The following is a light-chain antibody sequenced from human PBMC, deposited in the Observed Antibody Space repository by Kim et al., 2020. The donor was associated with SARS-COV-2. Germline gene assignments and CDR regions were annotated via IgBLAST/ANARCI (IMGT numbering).Light chain of an antibody. J-gene: IGLJ3*02. CDR3: QSYDSSNDV. CDR1: SGSIASNY. V-gene: IGLV6-57*01. CDR2: EDN. Sequence: GKTVTISCPRSSGSIASNYVQWYQQRPGSSPTTVIYEDNQRPSGVPDRFSGSIDSSSNSASLTISGLKTEDEADYYCQSYDSSNDVFGGGTQLTVL.